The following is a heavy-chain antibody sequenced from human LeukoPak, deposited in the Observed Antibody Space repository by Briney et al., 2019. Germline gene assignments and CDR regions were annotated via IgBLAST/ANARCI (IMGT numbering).Heavy chain of an antibody. V-gene: IGHV3-74*01. CDR1: GFTFSRYW. J-gene: IGHJ6*02. CDR2: INSAGSSI. Sequence: GGSLRLSCAASGFTFSRYWMHWVRQAPGKPLVWVSRINSAGSSISHADSVKGRFTISRDNAKNTLYLQMNSLRVEDTAVYYCAREDYDTRYYYGMDVWGQGTTVTVSS. CDR3: AREDYDTRYYYGMDV. D-gene: IGHD3-22*01.